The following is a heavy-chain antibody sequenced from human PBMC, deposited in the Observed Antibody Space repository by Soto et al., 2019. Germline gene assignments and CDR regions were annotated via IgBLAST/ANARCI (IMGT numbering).Heavy chain of an antibody. D-gene: IGHD4-4*01. CDR3: ARPLWRDDYNWGYFDL. Sequence: QVPLVESGGGVVQPGRSLRLSCAASGFTFSSYAMHWVRQAPGKGLEWVAVISYDGSNKYYADSVKGRFTISRDNSKXALYLQMNSLRTEDTAVYYCARPLWRDDYNWGYFDLWGRGTLVTVSS. CDR2: ISYDGSNK. V-gene: IGHV3-30-3*01. J-gene: IGHJ2*01. CDR1: GFTFSSYA.